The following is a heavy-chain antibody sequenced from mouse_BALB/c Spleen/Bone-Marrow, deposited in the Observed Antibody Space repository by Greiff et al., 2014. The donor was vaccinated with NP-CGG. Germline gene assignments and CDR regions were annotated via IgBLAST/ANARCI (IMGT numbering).Heavy chain of an antibody. J-gene: IGHJ3*01. CDR3: TRSETGPFAY. V-gene: IGHV1-15*01. D-gene: IGHD4-1*01. CDR2: IDPETGGP. CDR1: GYTFTDYE. Sequence: VQLQQSGAELVRPGASVTLSCKASGYTFTDYEMHWVKQTPVHGLEWIGAIDPETGGPAYNQKFKGKATLTADKSSSTAYMELRSLTSEDSAVYYCTRSETGPFAYWGQGTLVTVSA.